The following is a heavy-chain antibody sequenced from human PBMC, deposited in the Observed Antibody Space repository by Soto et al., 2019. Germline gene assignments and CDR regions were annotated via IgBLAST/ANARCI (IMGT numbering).Heavy chain of an antibody. CDR2: IRSKANSYAT. J-gene: IGHJ6*02. D-gene: IGHD2-2*02. Sequence: LRLSCAASGFTFSGSAMHWVRQASGKGLEWVGRIRSKANSYATAYAASVKGRFTISRDDSKNTAYLQMNSLKTEDTAVYYCTRPALDCISTSCYSEYYGMDVWGQGTTVTVS. CDR1: GFTFSGSA. V-gene: IGHV3-73*01. CDR3: TRPALDCISTSCYSEYYGMDV.